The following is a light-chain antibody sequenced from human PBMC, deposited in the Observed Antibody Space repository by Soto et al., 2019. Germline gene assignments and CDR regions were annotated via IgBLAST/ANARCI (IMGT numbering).Light chain of an antibody. V-gene: IGKV3-20*01. CDR1: QSVSSNY. CDR3: QQYGSSPWT. CDR2: GAS. J-gene: IGKJ1*01. Sequence: EIVLTQSPGTLSLSPGERATLSCRASQSVSSNYLAWYQQKPVQAPRPLIYGASSRATGIPDRVSGSGAGTDFTLTISRLESEDFAVYYCQQYGSSPWTFGQGTKVEIK.